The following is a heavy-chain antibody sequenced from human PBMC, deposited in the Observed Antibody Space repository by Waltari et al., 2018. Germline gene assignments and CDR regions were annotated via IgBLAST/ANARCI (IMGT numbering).Heavy chain of an antibody. CDR3: ARGYCSSTSCYKDY. D-gene: IGHD2-2*02. CDR2: INPNSGGN. Sequence: MGWINPNSGGNNYAQKFQGRVTMTSDTSISTAYMELSRLRSDDTAVYYCARGYCSSTSCYKDYWGQGTLVTVSS. V-gene: IGHV1-2*02. J-gene: IGHJ4*02.